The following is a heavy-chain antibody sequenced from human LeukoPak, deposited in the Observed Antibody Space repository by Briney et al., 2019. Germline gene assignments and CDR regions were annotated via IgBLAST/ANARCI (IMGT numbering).Heavy chain of an antibody. V-gene: IGHV3-30-3*01. CDR3: ARDFYSDYYCGMDV. CDR2: ISYDGSNK. D-gene: IGHD2-21*01. CDR1: GFTFSSYA. Sequence: GGSLRLSCAPSGFTFSSYAMHWVRQAPGKGLEWVAVISYDGSNKYYADSVKGRFTISRDNSKNTLYLQMNSLRDEDTALYYCARDFYSDYYCGMDVWGQGTTVTVSS. J-gene: IGHJ6*02.